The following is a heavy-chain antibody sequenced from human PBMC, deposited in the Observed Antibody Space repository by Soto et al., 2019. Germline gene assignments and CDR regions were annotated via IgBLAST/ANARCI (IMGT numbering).Heavy chain of an antibody. CDR2: IYYSGST. D-gene: IGHD6-19*01. J-gene: IGHJ4*02. CDR3: ARQSDQAGYSSGWYIDY. V-gene: IGHV4-39*01. CDR1: GGSISSSSYY. Sequence: QLQLQESGPGLVKPSETLTLTCTVSGGSISSSSYYWGWIRQPPGKGLEWIGRIYYSGSTYYNPSLKRRVPISVDTSKNQFSLELSSVTAADTAVYYCARQSDQAGYSSGWYIDYWGQGTLVTVSS.